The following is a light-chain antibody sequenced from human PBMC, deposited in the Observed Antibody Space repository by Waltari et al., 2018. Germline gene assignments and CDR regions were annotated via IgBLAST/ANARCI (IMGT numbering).Light chain of an antibody. V-gene: IGLV1-44*01. J-gene: IGLJ2*01. Sequence: QSILVQPPSASGTPGQRVTIFCSGSNSNIGTNNVNWYQQLPGTAPKLLIYNNNHQPSGVPDRFSGTRTGTSASRAISRLQSEDEAEYHCSAWDDSLVGPAFGGGTNLTGL. CDR2: NNN. CDR3: SAWDDSLVGPA. CDR1: NSNIGTNN.